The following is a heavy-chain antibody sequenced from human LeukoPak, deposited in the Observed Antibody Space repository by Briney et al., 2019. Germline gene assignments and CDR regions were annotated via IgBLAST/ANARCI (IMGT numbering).Heavy chain of an antibody. CDR1: GYTFTSYD. J-gene: IGHJ4*02. D-gene: IGHD1-26*01. V-gene: IGHV1-8*01. CDR2: VNPNSGNT. Sequence: ASVRVSCKASGYTFTSYDINWVRQATGQGLEWMGWVNPNSGNTGYAQKFQGRVTMTRNTSISTAYMELSSLRSVDTAVYYCARDKGAKSPCDYWGQGTLVTVSS. CDR3: ARDKGAKSPCDY.